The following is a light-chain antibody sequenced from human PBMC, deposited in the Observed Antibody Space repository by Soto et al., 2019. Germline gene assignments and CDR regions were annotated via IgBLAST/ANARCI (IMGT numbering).Light chain of an antibody. V-gene: IGKV1-5*01. Sequence: DIQMTQSPSTLYASVGDRVVITCRASQNINKWLAWYQQKPGKAPKFLIYDASTLETGVPSRFSGSGSGTKFTLTISSLQPDDFATFYCQQYDTFPRTFGQGTKVDIK. CDR3: QQYDTFPRT. CDR2: DAS. J-gene: IGKJ1*01. CDR1: QNINKW.